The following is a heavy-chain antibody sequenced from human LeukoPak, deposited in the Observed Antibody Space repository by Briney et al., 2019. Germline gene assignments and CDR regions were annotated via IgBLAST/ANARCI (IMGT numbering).Heavy chain of an antibody. J-gene: IGHJ4*02. D-gene: IGHD2-15*01. CDR1: GYTFTSYD. CDR3: ARGVRRCSGGSCYYFDY. CDR2: MNPNSGNT. V-gene: IGHV1-8*03. Sequence: ASVKVSCKASGYTFTSYDINWVRQATGQGLEWMGWMNPNSGNTGYAQKFQGRVTITRNTSISTAYMELSSLRSEDTAVYYCARGVRRCSGGSCYYFDYWGQGTLVTVSS.